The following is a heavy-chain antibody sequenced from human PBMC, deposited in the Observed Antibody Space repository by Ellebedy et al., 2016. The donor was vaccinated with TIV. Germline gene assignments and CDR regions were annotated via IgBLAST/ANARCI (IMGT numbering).Heavy chain of an antibody. V-gene: IGHV1-2*02. Sequence: ASVKVSXKASGYTFTGYYMHWVRQAPGQGLEWMGWINPNSGGTNYAQKFQGRVTMTRDTSISTAYMELSRLRSDDTAVYYCARDGLYGGNSHYWGQGTLVTVSS. CDR3: ARDGLYGGNSHY. CDR1: GYTFTGYY. D-gene: IGHD4-23*01. CDR2: INPNSGGT. J-gene: IGHJ4*02.